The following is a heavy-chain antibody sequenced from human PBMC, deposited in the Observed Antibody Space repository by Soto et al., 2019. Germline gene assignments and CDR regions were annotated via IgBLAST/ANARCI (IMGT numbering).Heavy chain of an antibody. CDR2: ISDGGTTI. V-gene: IGHV3-48*03. CDR1: GFIFSDYE. D-gene: IGHD2-8*02. J-gene: IGHJ3*01. CDR3: VKEYCTGGTGFDAFEL. Sequence: EAELVESGGGLVQPGGSLTLSCAASGFIFSDYEVDWVRQAPGRGPEWISYISDGGTTIYYAASVKGRFTISRDDAKKSLYLHMNNLRVDDTAIYFCVKEYCTGGTGFDAFELWGQGTVVTVSS.